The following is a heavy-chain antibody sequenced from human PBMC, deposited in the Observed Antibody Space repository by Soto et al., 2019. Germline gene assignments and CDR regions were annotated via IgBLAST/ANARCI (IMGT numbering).Heavy chain of an antibody. CDR1: GFTFSSYS. J-gene: IGHJ4*01. V-gene: IGHV3-48*01. Sequence: GGSLRLSYAASGFTFSSYSMNWVRQAPGKGLEWVSYISSSSSTIYYADSVKGRFTISRDNAKNSLYLQMNSLRAEDTAVYYCARGYDILTGYPRSYYFDYWGHGTLVTVSS. CDR2: ISSSSSTI. D-gene: IGHD3-9*01. CDR3: ARGYDILTGYPRSYYFDY.